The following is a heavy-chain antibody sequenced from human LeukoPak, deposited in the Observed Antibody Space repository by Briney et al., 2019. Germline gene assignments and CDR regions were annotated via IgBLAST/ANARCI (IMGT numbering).Heavy chain of an antibody. V-gene: IGHV3-30*01. Sequence: GRSLRLSCSASGFIFSSYAMHWVRQAPGKGLEWMSIISYDGGSGDYADSVRGRFTLFRDNSKNTLYLEMNSLRPEDTAVYYCARGGLGDCSSTSCYNFHYFDYWGQGTLVTVSS. CDR2: ISYDGGSG. D-gene: IGHD2-2*02. CDR1: GFIFSSYA. CDR3: ARGGLGDCSSTSCYNFHYFDY. J-gene: IGHJ4*02.